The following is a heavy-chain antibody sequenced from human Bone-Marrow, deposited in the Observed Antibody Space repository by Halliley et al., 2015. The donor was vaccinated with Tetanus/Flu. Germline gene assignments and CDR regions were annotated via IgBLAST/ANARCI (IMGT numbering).Heavy chain of an antibody. J-gene: IGHJ6*02. CDR2: INPSDGST. V-gene: IGHV1-46*01. Sequence: MGIINPSDGSTTYSQRFQGRLTMTRDPSTRTVYMELSSLRSEDTAVFYCARRTTMIRDKHDMDVWGQGTKVTVSS. CDR3: ARRTTMIRDKHDMDV. D-gene: IGHD3-10*01.